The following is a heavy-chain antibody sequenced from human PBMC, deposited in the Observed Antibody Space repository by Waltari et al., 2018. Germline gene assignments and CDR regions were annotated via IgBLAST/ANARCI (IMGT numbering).Heavy chain of an antibody. CDR1: GGSISSYY. CDR3: AREGYSSKTYYYYMDV. CDR2: IYTRGST. Sequence: QVQLQESGPGLVKPSETLSLTCTVSGGSISSYYWSWIRQPAGKGLEWIGRIYTRGSTNYNPALKSRVTMSVDTSKNQFSLKLSSVTAADTAVYYCAREGYSSKTYYYYMDVWAKGPRSPSP. J-gene: IGHJ6*03. V-gene: IGHV4-4*07. D-gene: IGHD6-13*01.